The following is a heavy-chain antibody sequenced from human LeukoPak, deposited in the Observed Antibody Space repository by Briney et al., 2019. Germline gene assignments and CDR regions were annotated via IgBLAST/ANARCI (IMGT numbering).Heavy chain of an antibody. CDR2: IRSKIYGGAR. CDR1: GFTFGDYA. J-gene: IGHJ6*03. D-gene: IGHD4-17*01. Sequence: PGGSLILSCATSGFTFGDYAMSWFRQAPGKGLEWVGFIRSKIYGGAREYAASVKGRFTISRDDSKSIAYLQMNSLRTEDTGLYYCARDQLGGDPGNYDYYYMDVWGKGTTVTVPS. CDR3: ARDQLGGDPGNYDYYYMDV. V-gene: IGHV3-49*03.